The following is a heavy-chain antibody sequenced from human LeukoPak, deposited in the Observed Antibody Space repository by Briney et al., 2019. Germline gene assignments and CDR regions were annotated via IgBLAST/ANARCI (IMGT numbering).Heavy chain of an antibody. CDR3: ARGDGDYDYYYYYGMDV. CDR2: IYYSGST. J-gene: IGHJ6*04. D-gene: IGHD4-17*01. Sequence: SETLSLTCTVSGGSISSYYWSWIRQPPGKGLEWIGYIYYSGSTNYNPSLKSRVTISVDTSKNQFSLKLSSVTAADTAVHYCARGDGDYDYYYYYGMDVWGKGTTVTVSS. V-gene: IGHV4-59*01. CDR1: GGSISSYY.